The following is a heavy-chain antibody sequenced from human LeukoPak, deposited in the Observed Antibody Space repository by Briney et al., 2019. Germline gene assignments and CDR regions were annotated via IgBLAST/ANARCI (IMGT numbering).Heavy chain of an antibody. Sequence: ASVKVSCKASGYTFTSYDINWVRQVTGQGLEWMGWMNPNCGNTGYAQKFQGRVTMTRNTSISTAYMELSSLRSEDTAVYYCARGPIEGNLMVYAIDWGQGTLVTVSS. CDR2: MNPNCGNT. CDR3: ARGPIEGNLMVYAID. J-gene: IGHJ4*02. V-gene: IGHV1-8*01. D-gene: IGHD2-8*01. CDR1: GYTFTSYD.